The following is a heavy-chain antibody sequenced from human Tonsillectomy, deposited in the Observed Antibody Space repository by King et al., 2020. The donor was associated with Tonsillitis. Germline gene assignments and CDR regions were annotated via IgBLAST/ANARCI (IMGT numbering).Heavy chain of an antibody. CDR2: IYSCGST. Sequence: VQLVESGGGLVQPGVSLRLSCAASGFTGSNNYMNWVRQAPGKRLEWVSVIYSCGSTYYADSVRGRLTISGYNSKNTVYLQMNSLRAEDTAVYYCARDSPGGFGVIIYWGQGTLVTVSS. D-gene: IGHD3-3*01. V-gene: IGHV3-66*01. CDR1: GFTGSNNY. CDR3: ARDSPGGFGVIIY. J-gene: IGHJ4*02.